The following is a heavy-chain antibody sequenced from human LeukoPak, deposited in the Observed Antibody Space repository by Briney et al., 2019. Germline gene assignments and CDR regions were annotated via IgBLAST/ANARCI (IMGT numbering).Heavy chain of an antibody. Sequence: SETLSLTCTVSGGSISSSSYYWSWIRQPPGKGLEWIGEINHSGSTNYNPSLKSRVTISVDTSRKQFSLKLSSVTAADTAVYYCVTYYFDSSGPKKNYWGQGTLVTVSS. V-gene: IGHV4-39*07. CDR1: GGSISSSSYY. D-gene: IGHD3-22*01. CDR2: INHSGST. CDR3: VTYYFDSSGPKKNY. J-gene: IGHJ4*02.